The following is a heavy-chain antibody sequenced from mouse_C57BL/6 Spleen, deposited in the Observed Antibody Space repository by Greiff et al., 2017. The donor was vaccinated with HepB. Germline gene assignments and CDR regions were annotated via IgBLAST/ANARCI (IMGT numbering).Heavy chain of an antibody. D-gene: IGHD1-1*01. V-gene: IGHV1-69*01. CDR2: IDPSDSYT. CDR3: ARKDYGSSYERDWYFDV. Sequence: QVQLQQPGAELVLPGASVKLSCKASGYTFTSYWMHWVKQRPGQGLEWIGEIDPSDSYTNYNQKFQGKSTLTVDKSSSTAYMQLSSRTSEDSAVYYCARKDYGSSYERDWYFDVWGTGTTVTVSS. J-gene: IGHJ1*03. CDR1: GYTFTSYW.